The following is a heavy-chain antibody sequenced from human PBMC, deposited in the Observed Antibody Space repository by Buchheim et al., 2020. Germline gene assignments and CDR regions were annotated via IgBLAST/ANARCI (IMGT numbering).Heavy chain of an antibody. D-gene: IGHD3-10*01. V-gene: IGHV1-18*01. J-gene: IGHJ4*02. Sequence: QVQLVQSGAEVKKPGASVKVSCKASGYTFTSYGITWVRQAPGQGLEWMGWISAYNGNTNHVQKFQGRVTMTQDTSTSKAFMELRSLRSDDTAVYYCARAPYGSGSDTFDYWGQGTL. CDR1: GYTFTSYG. CDR2: ISAYNGNT. CDR3: ARAPYGSGSDTFDY.